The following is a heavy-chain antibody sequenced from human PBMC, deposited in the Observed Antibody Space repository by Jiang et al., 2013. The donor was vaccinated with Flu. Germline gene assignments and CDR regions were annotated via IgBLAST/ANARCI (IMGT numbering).Heavy chain of an antibody. D-gene: IGHD6-13*01. Sequence: LLESGGGVVQPGRSLRLSCAASGFTFSSYAMHWVRQAPGKGLEWVAVISYDGSNKYYADSVKGRFTISRDNSKNTLYLQMNSLRAEDTAVYYCARDKPSSWYPPDHYYYYGMDVWGQGTTVTVSS. CDR3: ARDKPSSWYPPDHYYYYGMDV. V-gene: IGHV3-30-3*01. J-gene: IGHJ6*02. CDR1: GFTFSSYA. CDR2: ISYDGSNK.